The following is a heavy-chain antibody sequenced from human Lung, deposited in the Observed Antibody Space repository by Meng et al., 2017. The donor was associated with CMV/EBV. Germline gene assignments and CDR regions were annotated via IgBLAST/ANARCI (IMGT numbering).Heavy chain of an antibody. V-gene: IGHV4-4*02. CDR3: ARVVNAVWGYYFDY. J-gene: IGHJ4*02. CDR1: AGSTSSSNW. D-gene: IGHD3-16*01. CDR2: IYNSGRT. Sequence: VRLYGSDQVLVTPSGTLTLTAAVSAGSTSSSNWWIWVRQPPGKWLGRIGAIYNSGRTNYKPLFKSGVIISVEKWKNQLSMKMSYVTGAEKGVYYCARVVNAVWGYYFDYWGQGTLVTVSS.